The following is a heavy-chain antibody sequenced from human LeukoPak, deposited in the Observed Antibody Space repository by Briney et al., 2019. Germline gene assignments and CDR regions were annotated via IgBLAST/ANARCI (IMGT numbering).Heavy chain of an antibody. Sequence: GASVKVSCKASGYTLTGYYMHWVRQAPGQGLEWMGWINPHSGGTNYAQMPQGRVTVTRDTSTSTAYMELSRLRSDDTAVYDCARVGRRGYGGDGKQYRFDPWGQGTLVTVSS. CDR3: ARVGRRGYGGDGKQYRFDP. D-gene: IGHD5-12*01. CDR2: INPHSGGT. CDR1: GYTLTGYY. J-gene: IGHJ5*02. V-gene: IGHV1-2*02.